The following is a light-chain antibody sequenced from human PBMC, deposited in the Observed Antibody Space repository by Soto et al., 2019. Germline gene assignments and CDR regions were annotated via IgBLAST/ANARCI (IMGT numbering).Light chain of an antibody. CDR2: EVT. Sequence: QSALTQPASVSGSPGQSITISCTGTSGDIGSYNRVSWYQQHPGKAPQLIIYEVTDRPSGVSNRFSGSQSGNTSSLPISGLQAEDEAEYYCSSYTNINTRAGVFGTGTKLTVL. V-gene: IGLV2-14*01. J-gene: IGLJ1*01. CDR1: SGDIGSYNR. CDR3: SSYTNINTRAGV.